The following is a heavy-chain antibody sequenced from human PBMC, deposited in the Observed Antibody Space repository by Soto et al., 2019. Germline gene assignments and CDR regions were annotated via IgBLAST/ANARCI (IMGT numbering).Heavy chain of an antibody. Sequence: EVQLVESGGGLVQPGGSLRLSCAASGFTFNSYSMNWVRQAPGKGLEWVSYISSSSTTKYYTDSVKGRFTISRDNAKNSLYLQTNSLRDDDTAVYYCASPSSGWENWFDPWGQGTLVTVSS. CDR2: ISSSSTTK. J-gene: IGHJ5*02. CDR3: ASPSSGWENWFDP. D-gene: IGHD6-19*01. CDR1: GFTFNSYS. V-gene: IGHV3-48*02.